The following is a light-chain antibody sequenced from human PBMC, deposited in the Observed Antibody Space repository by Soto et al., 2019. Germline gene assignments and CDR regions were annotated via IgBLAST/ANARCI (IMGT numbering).Light chain of an antibody. Sequence: EIVLTQSPGTLSLSPGERATLSCRASQSVSSSYLAWYQKKPGQAPRLLIYGASSRATGITARFSDSGSGTYLMPTRRRLAPEKCAVYYCQQYGSSLVTFGQGTRLEI. CDR3: QQYGSSLVT. CDR2: GAS. J-gene: IGKJ5*01. V-gene: IGKV3-20*01. CDR1: QSVSSSY.